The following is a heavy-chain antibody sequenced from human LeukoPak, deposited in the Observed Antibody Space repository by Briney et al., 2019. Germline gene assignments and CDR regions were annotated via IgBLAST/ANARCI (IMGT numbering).Heavy chain of an antibody. J-gene: IGHJ4*02. CDR2: ISSSSSYI. CDR3: ARLVGGYSYGYSFDY. Sequence: GGSLRLSCAASGFTFSSYSMNWVRQAPGKGLEWVSSISSSSSYIYYADSVKGRFTISRDNAMNSLYLQMNSLRAEDTAVYYCARLVGGYSYGYSFDYWGQGTLVTVSS. V-gene: IGHV3-21*01. CDR1: GFTFSSYS. D-gene: IGHD5-18*01.